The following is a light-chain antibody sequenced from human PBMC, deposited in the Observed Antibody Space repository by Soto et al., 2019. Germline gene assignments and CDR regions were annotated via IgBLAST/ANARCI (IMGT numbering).Light chain of an antibody. J-gene: IGKJ1*01. CDR3: QQYDSYWT. CDR2: DAS. Sequence: EIVLTQSPATLSLSPGERATLSCRASQSVSSYLAWYQQKPDQAPRLLIYDASNRATGIPARFSGSGSGTDFTLTISGLQPDDFATYYCQQYDSYWTFGQGTKVDIK. CDR1: QSVSSY. V-gene: IGKV3-11*01.